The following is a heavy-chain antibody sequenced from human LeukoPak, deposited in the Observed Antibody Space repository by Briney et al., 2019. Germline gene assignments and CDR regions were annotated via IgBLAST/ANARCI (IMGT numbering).Heavy chain of an antibody. CDR2: ISHDGNSK. D-gene: IGHD5-24*01. CDR3: TRVGYIDEGIDY. Sequence: GRSLRLSCAASGFTLSTNGMHWVRQAPGKGLEWVAMISHDGNSKQYADLVKGRFTISRDNAKNSLYLQMNSLRAEDTAIYYCTRVGYIDEGIDYWGQGTLVTVSS. J-gene: IGHJ4*02. V-gene: IGHV3-30*03. CDR1: GFTLSTNG.